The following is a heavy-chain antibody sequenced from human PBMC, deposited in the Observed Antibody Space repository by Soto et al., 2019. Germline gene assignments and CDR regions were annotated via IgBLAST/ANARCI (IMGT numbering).Heavy chain of an antibody. D-gene: IGHD5-18*01. CDR1: GFTVSSNY. J-gene: IGHJ3*02. CDR2: IYSGGST. V-gene: IGHV3-53*01. CDR3: AREGSIQKKWTHNAFDI. Sequence: EVQLVESGGGLIQPGGSLRLSCAASGFTVSSNYMSWVRQAPGKGLEWVAVIYSGGSTDYADSVKGRFTVSRDNSKNTLYLQVNSLRAGDTAVYYCAREGSIQKKWTHNAFDIWGQGTMVTVSS.